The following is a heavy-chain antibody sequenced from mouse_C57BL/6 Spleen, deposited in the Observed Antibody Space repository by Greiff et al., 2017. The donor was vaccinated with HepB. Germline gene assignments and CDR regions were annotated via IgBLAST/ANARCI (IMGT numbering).Heavy chain of an antibody. D-gene: IGHD2-1*01. CDR2: ISYDGSN. CDR1: GYSITSGYY. Sequence: EVKLMESGPGLVKPSQSLSLTCSVTGYSITSGYYWNWIRQFPGNKLEWMGYISYDGSNNYNPSLKNRISITRDTSKNQFFLKLNSVTTEDTATYYCARRGGNLSYWYFDVWGTGTTVTVSS. J-gene: IGHJ1*03. CDR3: ARRGGNLSYWYFDV. V-gene: IGHV3-6*01.